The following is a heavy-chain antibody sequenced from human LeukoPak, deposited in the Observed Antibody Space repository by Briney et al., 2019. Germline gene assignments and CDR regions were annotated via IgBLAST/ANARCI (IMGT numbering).Heavy chain of an antibody. CDR1: GGSISNYY. CDR3: ARVWVYYDILTGYNGFDY. CDR2: IFYSGST. V-gene: IGHV4-59*12. D-gene: IGHD3-9*01. J-gene: IGHJ4*02. Sequence: PSETLSLTCTVSGGSISNYYWSWIRQPPGKGLEWIGYIFYSGSTNYNPSLKSRVTISVDRSKNQFSLKLSSVTAADTAVYYCARVWVYYDILTGYNGFDYWGQGTLVTVSS.